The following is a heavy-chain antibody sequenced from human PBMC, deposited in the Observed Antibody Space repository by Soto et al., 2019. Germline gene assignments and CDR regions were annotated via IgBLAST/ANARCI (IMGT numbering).Heavy chain of an antibody. D-gene: IGHD2-15*01. CDR3: TRAHEVAWFDS. CDR2: ITNRGTHT. V-gene: IGHV3-21*06. J-gene: IGHJ5*01. Sequence: PGGSLRLSCTASGFSFSSYTMNWVRQAPGKGLQWVASITNRGTHTYSADSVEGRFTISRDNDKNSLYLQMNNLRAEDTATYYCTRAHEVAWFDSRGLGTLVTVSS. CDR1: GFSFSSYT.